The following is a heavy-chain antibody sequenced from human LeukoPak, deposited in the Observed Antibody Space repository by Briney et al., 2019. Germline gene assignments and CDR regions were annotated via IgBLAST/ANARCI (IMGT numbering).Heavy chain of an antibody. CDR3: AKGEGSGSVSKWYDP. D-gene: IGHD3-10*01. V-gene: IGHV3-7*05. CDR2: IKEDGSVK. J-gene: IGHJ5*02. CDR1: GFTFSRYW. Sequence: PGGSLKLSCAASGFTFSRYWMSWVRQAPGKGLEWVAYIKEDGSVKYYVESVKGRFTISRDNAKNSLYLQMSSLRAEDTAVYYCAKGEGSGSVSKWYDPWGQGTLVTVSS.